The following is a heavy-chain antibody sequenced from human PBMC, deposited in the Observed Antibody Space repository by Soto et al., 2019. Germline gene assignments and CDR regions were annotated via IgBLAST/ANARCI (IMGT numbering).Heavy chain of an antibody. D-gene: IGHD6-19*01. CDR3: ARDLPHPAEYSSGWYN. J-gene: IGHJ4*02. CDR1: GYTLTELS. CDR2: FDPEDGET. V-gene: IGHV1-24*01. Sequence: GASVKVSCKVSGYTLTELSMHWVRQAPGKGLEWMGGFDPEDGETIYAQKFQGRVTMTKDTSTSTAYMELRSLRSDDTAVYYCARDLPHPAEYSSGWYNWGQGTLVTVSS.